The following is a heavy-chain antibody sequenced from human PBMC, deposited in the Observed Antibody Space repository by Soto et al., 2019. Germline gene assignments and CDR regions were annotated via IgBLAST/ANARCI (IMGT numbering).Heavy chain of an antibody. J-gene: IGHJ6*03. Sequence: PGESLKISCKGSGYSFTSYWIGWVRQMPGKGLGWMGIIYPGDSDTRYSPSFQGQVTISADKSISTAYLQWSSLKASDTAMYYCARTSTDYYYYYYMDVWGKGTTVTVSS. CDR3: ARTSTDYYYYYYMDV. V-gene: IGHV5-51*01. CDR1: GYSFTSYW. CDR2: IYPGDSDT.